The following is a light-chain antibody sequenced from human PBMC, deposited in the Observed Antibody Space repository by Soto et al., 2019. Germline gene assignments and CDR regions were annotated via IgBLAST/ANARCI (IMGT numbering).Light chain of an antibody. CDR2: AAS. V-gene: IGKV1-27*01. J-gene: IGKJ5*01. CDR3: QNYNSAPIT. Sequence: DIQMTQSPSSLSASVGDRFTITCRASQGISNFLAWYQQRPGKAPKLLLYAASTLQSGVPSRFSGSGSGTDFTLTISSLQPEDVATYYCQNYNSAPITFGHGTRLEIK. CDR1: QGISNF.